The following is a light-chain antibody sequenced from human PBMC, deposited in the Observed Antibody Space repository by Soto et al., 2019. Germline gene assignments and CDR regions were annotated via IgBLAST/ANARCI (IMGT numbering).Light chain of an antibody. CDR3: QQAYISLLS. Sequence: DIQMTQSPSSLSASIGDRVTITCRASQNIRSYLNWYQQKPGKAPKLLIYSASTLQSGVPSRFSGSGSGTGFTLTISALQPEDFGSYYCQQAYISLLSFGGGNKIEIK. J-gene: IGKJ4*01. V-gene: IGKV1-39*01. CDR2: SAS. CDR1: QNIRSY.